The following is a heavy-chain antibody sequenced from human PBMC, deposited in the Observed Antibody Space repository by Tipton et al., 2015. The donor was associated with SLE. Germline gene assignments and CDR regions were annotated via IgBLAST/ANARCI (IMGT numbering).Heavy chain of an antibody. CDR1: GGSITSYY. J-gene: IGHJ5*02. CDR3: AREAKYSGSYYNWFDT. CDR2: IYYSGST. D-gene: IGHD1-26*01. V-gene: IGHV4-59*01. Sequence: TLSLTCSVSGGSITSYYWSWIRQTPGKGLEWIGYIYYSGSTNYNPSLKSRVTMSVDTSKNQFSLRLTSVTAADTAVYYCAREAKYSGSYYNWFDTWGQGTLVTVSP.